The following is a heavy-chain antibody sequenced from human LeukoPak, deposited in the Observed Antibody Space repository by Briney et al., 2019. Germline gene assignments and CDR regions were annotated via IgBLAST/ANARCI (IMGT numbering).Heavy chain of an antibody. CDR1: GGSISGYY. D-gene: IGHD3-22*01. CDR3: ARGPAYYYDSSGSSRPDY. J-gene: IGHJ4*02. Sequence: SETLSLTCTVSGGSISGYYWRWIRQPPGKGVEWIGEINHSGSTTYTPSLKSPLTISVATSKNHFSLKLTSVTAADTAVYYCARGPAYYYDSSGSSRPDYWGQGTLVTVSS. V-gene: IGHV4-34*01. CDR2: INHSGST.